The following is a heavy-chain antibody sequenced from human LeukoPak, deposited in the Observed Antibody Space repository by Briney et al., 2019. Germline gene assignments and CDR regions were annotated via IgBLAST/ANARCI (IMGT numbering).Heavy chain of an antibody. V-gene: IGHV1-69*13. J-gene: IGHJ4*02. Sequence: SVKVSCKASGGTFSSYAISWVRQAPGQGLEWMGGIIPIFGTANYAQKFQGRVTITADESTSTAYMELSSLRSEDTAVYYCARSYCTNGACYTNYFDYWSQGTLVTVSS. CDR1: GGTFSSYA. CDR3: ARSYCTNGACYTNYFDY. D-gene: IGHD2-8*01. CDR2: IIPIFGTA.